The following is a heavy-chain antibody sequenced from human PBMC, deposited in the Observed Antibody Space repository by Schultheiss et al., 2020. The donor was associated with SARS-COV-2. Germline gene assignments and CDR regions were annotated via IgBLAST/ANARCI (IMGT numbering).Heavy chain of an antibody. J-gene: IGHJ5*02. CDR3: ARHALYCSSTSCRWFDP. V-gene: IGHV4-34*01. CDR2: IYYSGTT. Sequence: SQTLSLTCAVYGGSFSGYYWSWIRQHPGKGLEWIGYIYYSGTTYYNPSLKTRVTISVDTSKNQFSLKLSSVTATDTAVYYCARHALYCSSTSCRWFDPWGQGTLVTVSS. D-gene: IGHD2-2*01. CDR1: GGSFSGYY.